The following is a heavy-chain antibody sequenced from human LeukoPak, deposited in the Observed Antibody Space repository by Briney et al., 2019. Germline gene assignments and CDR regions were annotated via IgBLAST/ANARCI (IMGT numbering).Heavy chain of an antibody. J-gene: IGHJ6*02. Sequence: GGSLRLSCAASGFTFSSYWMNGARQAPGKGLEWVASINHNGNVNYYVDSVKGRFTISRDNAKNSLYLQMSNLRAEDTAVYFCARGGGLDVWGQGATVTVSS. V-gene: IGHV3-7*03. D-gene: IGHD3-16*01. CDR2: INHNGNVN. CDR1: GFTFSSYW. CDR3: ARGGGLDV.